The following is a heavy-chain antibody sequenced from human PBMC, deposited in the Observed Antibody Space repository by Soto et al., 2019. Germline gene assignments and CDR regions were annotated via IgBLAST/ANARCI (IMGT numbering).Heavy chain of an antibody. V-gene: IGHV3-23*01. CDR2: ITDTGGDT. CDR3: AREASYYDFCSGYAI. J-gene: IGHJ3*02. D-gene: IGHD3-3*01. CDR1: GITFGSRA. Sequence: GGSLRLSCVASGITFGSRAMSWVRQAPGEGLEWVSTITDTGGDTKYADSVRGRFTMSRDNAKNSLYLQMNSLRDEDTAVYYCAREASYYDFCSGYAIWGQGTMVTVS.